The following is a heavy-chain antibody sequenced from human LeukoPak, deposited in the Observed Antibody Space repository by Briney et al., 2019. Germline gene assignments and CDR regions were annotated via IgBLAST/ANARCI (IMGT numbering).Heavy chain of an antibody. J-gene: IGHJ4*02. CDR3: ARVPERDYDSWSGYYVWDY. Sequence: GGSLRLSCAASGFTFSSYEMNWVRQAPGKGLEWVSYISTSGSTVNYADSVKGRFTISRDSAKNSLYLQMNSLRVDDTAVYYCARVPERDYDSWSGYYVWDYWGQGTLVTVSP. CDR2: ISTSGSTV. D-gene: IGHD3-3*01. V-gene: IGHV3-48*03. CDR1: GFTFSSYE.